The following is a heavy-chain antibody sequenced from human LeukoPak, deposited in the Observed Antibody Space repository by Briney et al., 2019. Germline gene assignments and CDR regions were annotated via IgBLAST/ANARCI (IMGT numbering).Heavy chain of an antibody. Sequence: PSETLSLTCTVSGGSINSYYWSWIRQPAGRGLEYIGHIYASGTTNYNPSLKNRVTMSVDTSKNHFSLKLSSVTAADTAVYYCVACRSNCYFDYWGQGTLVTVSS. CDR3: VACRSNCYFDY. CDR2: IYASGTT. J-gene: IGHJ4*02. D-gene: IGHD6-13*01. V-gene: IGHV4-4*07. CDR1: GGSINSYY.